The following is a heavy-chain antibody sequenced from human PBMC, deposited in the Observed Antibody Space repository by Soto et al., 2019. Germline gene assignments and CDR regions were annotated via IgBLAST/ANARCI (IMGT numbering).Heavy chain of an antibody. CDR1: AYNFTTYW. V-gene: IGHV5-51*01. Sequence: GESLKISCKGSAYNFTTYWIGWVRQMPGKGLEWMGIIYPGGSDTRYSPSFQGQVTISADKSISTAYLPWSSLKASETALYYCARHRSKITVDGTDYWGQGTLVSLSS. CDR2: IYPGGSDT. CDR3: ARHRSKITVDGTDY. D-gene: IGHD6-19*01. J-gene: IGHJ4*02.